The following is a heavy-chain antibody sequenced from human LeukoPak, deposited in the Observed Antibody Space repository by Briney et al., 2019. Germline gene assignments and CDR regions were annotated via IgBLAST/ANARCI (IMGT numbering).Heavy chain of an antibody. CDR2: INPNSGGT. J-gene: IGHJ4*02. Sequence: GASVKVSCKASGYSFTSHYMHWVRQAPGQGLEWMGWINPNSGGTNYAQKFQGRATMTRDTSISTAYMELSRLRSDDTAVYYCARVPRVRGYSYGIDYWGQGTLVTVSS. CDR1: GYSFTSHY. D-gene: IGHD5-18*01. V-gene: IGHV1-2*02. CDR3: ARVPRVRGYSYGIDY.